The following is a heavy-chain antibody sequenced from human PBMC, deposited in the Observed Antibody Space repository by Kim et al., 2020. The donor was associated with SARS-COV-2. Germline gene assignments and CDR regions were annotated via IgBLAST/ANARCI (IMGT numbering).Heavy chain of an antibody. V-gene: IGHV3-30-3*01. J-gene: IGHJ4*02. D-gene: IGHD3-9*01. CDR1: GFTFSSYA. CDR3: ASRYFDRWLQLDY. Sequence: GGSLRLSCAASGFTFSSYAMHWVRQAPGKGLEWVAVISYDGSNKYYADSVKGRFTISRDNSKNTLYLQMNSLRAEDTAVYYCASRYFDRWLQLDYWGQGTLVTVSS. CDR2: ISYDGSNK.